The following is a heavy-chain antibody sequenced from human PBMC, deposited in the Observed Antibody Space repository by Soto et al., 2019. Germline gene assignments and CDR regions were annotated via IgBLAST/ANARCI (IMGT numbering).Heavy chain of an antibody. V-gene: IGHV6-1*01. Sequence: SQPRSLTCAISEDSVSSNSAAWNWIRQSPSRGLEWLGRTYYRSKWYNDYAVSVKSRITINPDTSKNQFSLQLNSVTPEDTAVYYCARVAAARGYYYYGMDVWGQGTTVTVSS. J-gene: IGHJ6*02. D-gene: IGHD6-13*01. CDR2: TYYRSKWYN. CDR3: ARVAAARGYYYYGMDV. CDR1: EDSVSSNSAA.